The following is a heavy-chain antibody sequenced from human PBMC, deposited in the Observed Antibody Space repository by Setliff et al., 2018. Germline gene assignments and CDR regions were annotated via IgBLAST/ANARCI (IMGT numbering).Heavy chain of an antibody. CDR3: ARSQWDGLWFKELLSN. CDR1: GESFSNNY. D-gene: IGHD3-10*01. J-gene: IGHJ4*02. Sequence: SETLSLTCSVYGESFSNNYWSWIRQPPGKGLEWIGESSHSGSTSYSPSLKSRLTMSVDTSTSTIYMELASLTSEDTAVYYCARSQWDGLWFKELLSNWGQGTLVTVSS. V-gene: IGHV4-34*10. CDR2: SSHSGST.